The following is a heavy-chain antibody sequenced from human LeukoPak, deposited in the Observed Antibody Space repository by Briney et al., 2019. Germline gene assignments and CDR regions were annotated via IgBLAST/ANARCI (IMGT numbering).Heavy chain of an antibody. D-gene: IGHD6-13*01. Sequence: ASVKVSCKASGYTFTGYYMHWVREAPGQGLEWMGWINPNSGGTNYAQKFQGRVTMTRDTSISTASMELSRLRTDDTAVYYCSTRGKAAAGTPGYWCQEHLVIV. J-gene: IGHJ4*02. CDR2: INPNSGGT. CDR1: GYTFTGYY. CDR3: STRGKAAAGTPGY. V-gene: IGHV1-2*02.